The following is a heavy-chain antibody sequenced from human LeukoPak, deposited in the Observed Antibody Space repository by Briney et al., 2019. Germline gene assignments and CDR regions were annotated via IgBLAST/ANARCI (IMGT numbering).Heavy chain of an antibody. J-gene: IGHJ1*01. D-gene: IGHD3-22*01. CDR3: TKAPSEIGGYYPEYFRH. V-gene: IGHV3-74*01. Sequence: QTGGSLRLSCAASGFTFSMYWMHWVRQAPGKGLVWVSRIKSDGSTNYADSVKGRFTISRDNAKNTVSLQMNSLRPEDTGVYYCTKAPSEIGGYYPEYFRHWGQGTLVTVSS. CDR1: GFTFSMYW. CDR2: IKSDGST.